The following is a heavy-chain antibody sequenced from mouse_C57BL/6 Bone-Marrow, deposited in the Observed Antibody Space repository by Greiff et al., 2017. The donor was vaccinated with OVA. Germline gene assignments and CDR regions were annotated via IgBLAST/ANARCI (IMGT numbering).Heavy chain of an antibody. J-gene: IGHJ2*01. CDR2: ISDGGSYT. CDR1: GFTFSSYA. V-gene: IGHV5-4*01. Sequence: EVKLMESGGGLVKPGGSLKLSCAASGFTFSSYAMSWVRQTPEKRLEWVATISDGGSYTYYPDNVKGRFTISRDNAKNNLYLQMSHLKSEDTAMYYCAREGITTVAYFDYWGQGTTLTVSS. D-gene: IGHD1-1*01. CDR3: AREGITTVAYFDY.